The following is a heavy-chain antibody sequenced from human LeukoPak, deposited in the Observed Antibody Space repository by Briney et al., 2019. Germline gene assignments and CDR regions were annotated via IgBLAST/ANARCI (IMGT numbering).Heavy chain of an antibody. CDR2: IIPIFGTA. V-gene: IGHV1-69*05. D-gene: IGHD1-7*01. Sequence: SVKVSCKASGGTFSSYAISWVRQAPGQGLEWMGGIIPIFGTANYAQKFQGRVTITTDESTSTAYMELSSLRSEDTAVYYCARGGNYLGIRPYDYWGQGTLVTASS. CDR1: GGTFSSYA. CDR3: ARGGNYLGIRPYDY. J-gene: IGHJ4*02.